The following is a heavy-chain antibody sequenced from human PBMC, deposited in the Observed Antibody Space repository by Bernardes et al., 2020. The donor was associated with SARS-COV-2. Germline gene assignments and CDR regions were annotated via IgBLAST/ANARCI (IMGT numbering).Heavy chain of an antibody. CDR2: ISYDGSNK. J-gene: IGHJ4*02. CDR3: ARDRYNVVGPAAGAFDS. Sequence: GGSLRLSCAASGFTFSSYGMHWVRQAPGKGLEWVAVISYDGSNKYYADSVKGRFTISRDNSKNTLYLQMNSLRAEDTAVYYCARDRYNVVGPAAGAFDSWGQGTRVTVSS. D-gene: IGHD2-2*01. V-gene: IGHV3-30*03. CDR1: GFTFSSYG.